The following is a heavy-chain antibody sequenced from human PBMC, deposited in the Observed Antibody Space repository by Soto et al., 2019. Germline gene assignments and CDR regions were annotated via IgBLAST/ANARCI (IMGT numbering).Heavy chain of an antibody. D-gene: IGHD4-17*01. CDR2: ISFSGST. CDR1: SGPVSCGGYF. Sequence: SETLSLTCTVSSGPVSCGGYFWSWIRQPPGRRLEWIQYISFSGSTNYNPSLKSRVTISVDTSKNQFSLKLSSVTAADTAVYYCARGQTTVVTGLVFDPWGQGTLVTVSS. J-gene: IGHJ5*02. CDR3: ARGQTTVVTGLVFDP. V-gene: IGHV4-61*08.